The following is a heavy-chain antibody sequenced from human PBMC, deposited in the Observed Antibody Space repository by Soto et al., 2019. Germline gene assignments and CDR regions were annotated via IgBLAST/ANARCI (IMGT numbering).Heavy chain of an antibody. CDR3: TRLHTYACDY. V-gene: IGHV3-73*01. J-gene: IGHJ4*02. CDR1: GFTFSGSA. CDR2: IRSKANSYAT. Sequence: EVQLVESGGGLVQPGGSLKLSCAASGFTFSGSAMHWVRQASGKGLEWVGRIRSKANSYATAYAASVKGRFTISKDNSKKTAYLQMKSMKKEEAAVYYCTRLHTYACDYWGQGTLVTGSS. D-gene: IGHD2-2*01.